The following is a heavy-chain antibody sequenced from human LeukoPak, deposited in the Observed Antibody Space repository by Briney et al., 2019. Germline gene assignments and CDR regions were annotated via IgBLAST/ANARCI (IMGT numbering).Heavy chain of an antibody. CDR1: GGSISSNS. D-gene: IGHD4-17*01. CDR2: MYYRGST. Sequence: TSETLSLTCTVSGGSISSNSWNWIRQPPGRGLEWIGFMYYRGSTNFNPSLRSRVTMSVDTSKNQFSLKLSSVTAADTAVYYCARAVLPMHDYGDYFDYWGQGTLVTVSS. V-gene: IGHV4-59*12. CDR3: ARAVLPMHDYGDYFDY. J-gene: IGHJ4*02.